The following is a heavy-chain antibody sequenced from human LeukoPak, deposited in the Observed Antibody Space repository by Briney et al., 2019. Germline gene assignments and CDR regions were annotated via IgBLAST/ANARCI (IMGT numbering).Heavy chain of an antibody. CDR1: GFTFDDSA. CDR2: ISEDGGDT. V-gene: IGHV3-43*02. Sequence: GGSLRLSCAASGFTFDDSAMHWVRQAPGKGLDWVCLISEDGGDTFYADSVKGRFTISRDNSKNSLYLQMNSLRTEDTAFYYCAKDRLPGGIAVAGTDDGMDVWGQGTTVTVSS. D-gene: IGHD6-19*01. CDR3: AKDRLPGGIAVAGTDDGMDV. J-gene: IGHJ6*02.